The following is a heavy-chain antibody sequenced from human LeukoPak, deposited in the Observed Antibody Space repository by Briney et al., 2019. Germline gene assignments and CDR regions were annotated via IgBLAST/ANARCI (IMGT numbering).Heavy chain of an antibody. J-gene: IGHJ4*02. CDR3: ARVPLCPFLEWSYGAEGFDY. D-gene: IGHD3-3*02. Sequence: ASVKVSCKASGYTFTSYGIIWVRQAPGQGLEWMGWISAYNGNTNYAQKLQGRVTMTTDTSTSTAYMELRSLRSDDTAVYYCARVPLCPFLEWSYGAEGFDYWGQGTLVTVSS. V-gene: IGHV1-18*01. CDR2: ISAYNGNT. CDR1: GYTFTSYG.